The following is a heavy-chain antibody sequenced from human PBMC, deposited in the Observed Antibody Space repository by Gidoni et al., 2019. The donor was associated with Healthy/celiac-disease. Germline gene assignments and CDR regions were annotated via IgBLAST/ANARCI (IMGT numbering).Heavy chain of an antibody. V-gene: IGHV3-74*01. D-gene: IGHD3-10*01. CDR1: AFTFSGYW. CDR2: ISSDGSSP. Sequence: EGQLVESGGDLVQPGGSLSLSCAAAAFTFSGYWMHWLRPAPGKGLVWVSRISSDGSSPTYADSVKGRFTISRDNAKNTLYLHMNSLRGEDTAVYYCTREQLWFGESIKAHWFDPWGQGALVTVSS. CDR3: TREQLWFGESIKAHWFDP. J-gene: IGHJ5*02.